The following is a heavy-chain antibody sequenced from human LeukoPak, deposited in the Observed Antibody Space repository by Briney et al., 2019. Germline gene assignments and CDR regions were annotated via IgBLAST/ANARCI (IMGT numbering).Heavy chain of an antibody. CDR1: GFTFSSYS. CDR2: ISSSSSYI. V-gene: IGHV3-21*01. CDR3: ARDPYGSGMADY. D-gene: IGHD3-10*01. J-gene: IGHJ4*02. Sequence: GGSLRLSCAASGFTFSSYSMNWVRQAPGKGLEWVSSISSSSSYIYYADSMKGRFTISRDNAKKSLYLQMNSLRAEDTAVYYCARDPYGSGMADYWGQGTLVTVSS.